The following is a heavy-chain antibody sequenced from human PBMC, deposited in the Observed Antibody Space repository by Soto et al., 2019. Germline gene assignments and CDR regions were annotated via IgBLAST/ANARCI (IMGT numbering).Heavy chain of an antibody. Sequence: ASVKVSCKASGYTFTSYAMHWVRQAPGQRLEWMGWINAGNGNTKYSQKFQGRVTITRDTSASTAYMELSSLRSEDTAVYYCARERYSGYDGSLSFDYWGQGTLVTVSS. CDR3: ARERYSGYDGSLSFDY. CDR2: INAGNGNT. V-gene: IGHV1-3*01. D-gene: IGHD5-12*01. J-gene: IGHJ4*02. CDR1: GYTFTSYA.